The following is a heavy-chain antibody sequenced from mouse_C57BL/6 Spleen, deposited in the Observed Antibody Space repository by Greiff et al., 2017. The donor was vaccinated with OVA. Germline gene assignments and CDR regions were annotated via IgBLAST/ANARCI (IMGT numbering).Heavy chain of an antibody. V-gene: IGHV1-26*01. Sequence: EVQLQQSGPELVKPGASVKISCKASGYTFTDYYMNWVKQSHGKSLEWIGDINPNNGGTSYNQKFKGKATLTVDKSSSTAYMELRSLTSEDSAVYYCARVYYDYGGTYWGQGTLVTVSA. CDR2: INPNNGGT. CDR3: ARVYYDYGGTY. J-gene: IGHJ3*01. CDR1: GYTFTDYY. D-gene: IGHD2-4*01.